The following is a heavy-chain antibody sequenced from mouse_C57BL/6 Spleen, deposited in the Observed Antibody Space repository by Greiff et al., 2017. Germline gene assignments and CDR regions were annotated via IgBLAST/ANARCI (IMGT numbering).Heavy chain of an antibody. V-gene: IGHV1-82*01. CDR2: IYPGDGDT. CDR1: GYAFSSSW. Sequence: QVQLKQSGPELVKPGASVKISCKASGYAFSSSWMNWVKQRPGKGLEWIGRIYPGDGDTNYNGKFKGKATLTADKSSSTAYMQLSSLTSEDSAVYFCARGGLLTKAWFAYWGQGTLVTVSA. D-gene: IGHD5-5*01. CDR3: ARGGLLTKAWFAY. J-gene: IGHJ3*01.